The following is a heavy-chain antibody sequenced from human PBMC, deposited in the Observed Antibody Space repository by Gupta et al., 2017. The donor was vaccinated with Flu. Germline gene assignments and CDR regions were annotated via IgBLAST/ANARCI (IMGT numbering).Heavy chain of an antibody. J-gene: IGHJ3*02. Sequence: SMNWCRQAPGKGLEWVSSISSSSSYIFYADSVKGRLTISRDNAKNSLYLQMNSLRAEDTAVYYCARGWELGRDAFDIWGQGTMVTVSS. CDR1: S. CDR3: ARGWELGRDAFDI. D-gene: IGHD1-26*01. V-gene: IGHV3-21*01. CDR2: ISSSSSYI.